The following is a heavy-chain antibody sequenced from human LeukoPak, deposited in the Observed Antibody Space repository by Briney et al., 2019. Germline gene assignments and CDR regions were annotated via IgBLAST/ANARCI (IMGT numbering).Heavy chain of an antibody. CDR3: ARGTGSGWFAFDY. CDR2: IYYSGST. CDR1: GGSFSGYY. Sequence: PSETLSLTCAVYGGSFSGYYWSWIRQPPGKGLEWIGYIYYSGSTNYNPSLKSRVTISVDTSKNQFSLKLSSVTAADTAVYYCARGTGSGWFAFDYWGQGTLVTVSS. D-gene: IGHD6-19*01. J-gene: IGHJ4*02. V-gene: IGHV4-59*01.